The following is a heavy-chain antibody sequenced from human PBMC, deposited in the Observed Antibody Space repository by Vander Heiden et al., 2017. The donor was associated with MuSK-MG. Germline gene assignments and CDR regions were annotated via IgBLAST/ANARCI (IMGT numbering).Heavy chain of an antibody. CDR1: GYTSTSYY. Sequence: QVPLVQSGAEVKKPGASVKVSCKASGYTSTSYYMHGVRQAPGQGLEWMGIINPSGGSTSYAQKFQGRVTMTRDTSTSTVYMELSSLRSEDTAVYYCASGGELPKGYYYYGMDVWGQGTTVTVSS. CDR2: INPSGGST. V-gene: IGHV1-46*03. CDR3: ASGGELPKGYYYYGMDV. J-gene: IGHJ6*02. D-gene: IGHD1-26*01.